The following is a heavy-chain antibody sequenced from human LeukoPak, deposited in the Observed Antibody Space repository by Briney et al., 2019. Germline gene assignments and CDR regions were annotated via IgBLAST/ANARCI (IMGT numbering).Heavy chain of an antibody. Sequence: GGSLRLFCSASGFTFSDYSMNWVRQAPGKGLEWVAYIKSNIYYADSVKGRFTISRDNAKNLLYLQMNSLTAEDTAVYYCARDDSSSWYQEYWGQGTLVTVSS. D-gene: IGHD6-13*01. J-gene: IGHJ4*02. CDR3: ARDDSSSWYQEY. CDR1: GFTFSDYS. V-gene: IGHV3-69-1*02. CDR2: IKSNI.